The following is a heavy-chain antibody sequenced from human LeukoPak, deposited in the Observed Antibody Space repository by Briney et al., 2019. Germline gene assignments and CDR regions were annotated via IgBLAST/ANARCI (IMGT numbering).Heavy chain of an antibody. CDR2: ISSDGSAI. Sequence: PGGSLRLFSVASGFPFCSYEMKWVRPAPGKGLEGLSYISSDGSAIYYSDSVKGRFTISRDHAKHSLFLQLNDLAAEHPSLYYFSREETNDEYDLGFDSWGQGTLVTVSS. CDR1: GFPFCSYE. V-gene: IGHV3-48*03. CDR3: SREETNDEYDLGFDS. J-gene: IGHJ4*02. D-gene: IGHD3-3*01.